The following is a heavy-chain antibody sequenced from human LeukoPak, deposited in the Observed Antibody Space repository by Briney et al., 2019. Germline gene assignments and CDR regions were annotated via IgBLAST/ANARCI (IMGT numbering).Heavy chain of an antibody. CDR2: ISSSGSTI. CDR1: GFTFSSYE. CDR3: ASSCSGGSCYFD. V-gene: IGHV3-48*03. J-gene: IGHJ4*02. Sequence: GGSLRLSCAASGFTFSSYEMNWVRQAPGKGLEWVSYISSSGSTIYYADSVKGRFTISRDNAKNSLYLQMNSRRAEDTAVYYCASSCSGGSCYFDWGQGTLVTVSS. D-gene: IGHD2-15*01.